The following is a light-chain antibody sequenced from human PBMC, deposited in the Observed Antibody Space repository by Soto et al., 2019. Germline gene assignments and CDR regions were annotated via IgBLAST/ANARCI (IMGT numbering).Light chain of an antibody. Sequence: QSVLTQPPSASGTPGQRVTISCSGSSSNIGSNAVHWYQQVPGTAPKLIIYEVTDRPSGVSNRFSGSKSGNTASLTISGLQAEDEAEYYCSSYTNINTRACVFGTGTKLTVL. J-gene: IGLJ1*01. CDR3: SSYTNINTRACV. V-gene: IGLV1-44*01. CDR1: SSNIGSNA. CDR2: EVT.